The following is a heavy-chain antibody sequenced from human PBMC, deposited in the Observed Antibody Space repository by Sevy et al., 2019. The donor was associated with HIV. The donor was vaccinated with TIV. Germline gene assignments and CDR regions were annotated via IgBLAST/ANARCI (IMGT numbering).Heavy chain of an antibody. J-gene: IGHJ4*02. V-gene: IGHV3-7*01. CDR3: ARLSSPMPDSGWYDFFDH. Sequence: WGSLRLSCAASGFTFSTYGMHWVRQAPGKGLEWVANIKPDGSDKNYMDSVKGRFTISRDNAKNSLYLHVSSLRAEDTAVYYCARLSSPMPDSGWYDFFDHWGQGTLVTVSS. CDR2: IKPDGSDK. CDR1: GFTFSTYG. D-gene: IGHD6-19*01.